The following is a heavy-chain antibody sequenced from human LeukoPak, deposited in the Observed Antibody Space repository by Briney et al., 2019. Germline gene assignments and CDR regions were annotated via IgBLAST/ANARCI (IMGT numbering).Heavy chain of an antibody. CDR3: ARVNEVVVAATPEYYFDY. CDR1: GYTFTSYY. J-gene: IGHJ4*02. Sequence: ASVKVSCKASGYTFTSYYMHWVRQAPGQGLEWMGIINPSGGSTSYAQKFQGRVTMTRDVSTSTVYMELSSLRSEDTAVYYCARVNEVVVAATPEYYFDYWGQGTLVTVSS. V-gene: IGHV1-46*01. CDR2: INPSGGST. D-gene: IGHD2-15*01.